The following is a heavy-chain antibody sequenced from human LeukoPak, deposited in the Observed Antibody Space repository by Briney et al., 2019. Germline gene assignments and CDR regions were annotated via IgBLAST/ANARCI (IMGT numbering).Heavy chain of an antibody. CDR2: IYYSGST. D-gene: IGHD5-18*01. Sequence: SETLSLTCTVSGGSISSSSYYWSWIRQPPGKGLEWIGSIYYSGSTYYNPSLKSRVTISVDTSKNQFSLKLSSVTAADTAVYYCAITAMATVWGKGTTVTVSS. V-gene: IGHV4-39*01. CDR1: GGSISSSSYY. J-gene: IGHJ6*04. CDR3: AITAMATV.